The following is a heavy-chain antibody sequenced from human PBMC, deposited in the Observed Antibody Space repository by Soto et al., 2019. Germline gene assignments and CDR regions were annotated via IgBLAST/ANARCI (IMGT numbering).Heavy chain of an antibody. CDR2: INAGNGNT. V-gene: IGHV1-3*01. Sequence: ASVKVSCKASGYTFTSYAMHWVRQAPGQRLEWMGWINAGNGNTKYSQKFQGRVTITRDTSASTAYMELSSLRSEDTAVYYCARAINCSGGSCYSAYNWFDPWGQGTLVTVSS. D-gene: IGHD2-15*01. J-gene: IGHJ5*02. CDR1: GYTFTSYA. CDR3: ARAINCSGGSCYSAYNWFDP.